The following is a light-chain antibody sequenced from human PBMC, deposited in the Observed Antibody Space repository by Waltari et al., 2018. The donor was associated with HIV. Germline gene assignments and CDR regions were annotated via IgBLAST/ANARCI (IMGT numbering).Light chain of an antibody. CDR1: LSDVGGYNY. CDR3: CSYAGSYGVV. CDR2: DVS. V-gene: IGLV2-11*01. J-gene: IGLJ2*01. Sequence: QSALTQPRSVSGSPGQSVTISCTGTLSDVGGYNYVSWYQQHPGKAPKLMIYDVSKRPSGVPDRFSGSKSGNTASLTISGLQAEEEADYYCCSYAGSYGVVFGGGTKLTVL.